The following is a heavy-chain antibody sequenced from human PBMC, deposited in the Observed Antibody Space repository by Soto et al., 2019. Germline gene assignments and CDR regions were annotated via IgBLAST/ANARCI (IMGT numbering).Heavy chain of an antibody. V-gene: IGHV3-21*01. CDR2: ISSSSSYI. J-gene: IGHJ6*02. CDR1: GFTFSSYS. D-gene: IGHD2-2*01. Sequence: EVQLVESGGGLVKPGGSLRLSCAASGFTFSSYSMNWVRQAPGKGLEWVSSISSSSSYIYYADSVKGRFTISRDNAKNSLYLQMNSLRAEDTAVYYCARSPRGSGLGYCSSTSCSPSYYYYGMDVWGQGTTVTVSS. CDR3: ARSPRGSGLGYCSSTSCSPSYYYYGMDV.